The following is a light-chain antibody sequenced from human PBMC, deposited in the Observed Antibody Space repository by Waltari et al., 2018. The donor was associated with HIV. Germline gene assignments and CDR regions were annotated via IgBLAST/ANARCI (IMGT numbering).Light chain of an antibody. V-gene: IGLV2-14*01. CDR2: EVS. J-gene: IGLJ2*01. CDR3: SSYTSSSTLV. Sequence: QSALTQPASVSGSPGQSITISCTGTSRHGGCYNYVSWYQQHPGKPPKLLISEVSNRPSGVSNRFSGSKSDNTASLTISGLQAEDEADYYCSSYTSSSTLVFGGGTKLTVL. CDR1: SRHGGCYNY.